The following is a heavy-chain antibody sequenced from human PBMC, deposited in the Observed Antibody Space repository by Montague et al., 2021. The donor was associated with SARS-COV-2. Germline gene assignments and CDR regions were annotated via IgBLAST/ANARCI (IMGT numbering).Heavy chain of an antibody. J-gene: IGHJ4*02. D-gene: IGHD3-9*01. V-gene: IGHV3-48*04. CDR1: GFTFSSYS. CDR3: ARDLRWGYYDTLTGYYRPLDY. CDR2: ISSSSSTI. Sequence: SLRLSCAASGFTFSSYSMNWVRQAPGKGLEWVSYISSSSSTIYYSDSLKVRFTISRDNAKNSLYLQMNSLRAEDTAVYYCARDLRWGYYDTLTGYYRPLDYWGQGTLVTVSS.